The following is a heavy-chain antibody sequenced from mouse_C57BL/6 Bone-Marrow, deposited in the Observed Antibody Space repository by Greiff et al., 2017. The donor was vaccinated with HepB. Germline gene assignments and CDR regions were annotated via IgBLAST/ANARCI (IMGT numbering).Heavy chain of an antibody. CDR3: ARQLPGLGSLFAY. CDR1: GFTFSSYG. J-gene: IGHJ3*01. D-gene: IGHD1-1*01. V-gene: IGHV5-6*01. Sequence: EVKVVESGGDLVKPGGSLKLSCAASGFTFSSYGMSWVRQTPDKRLEWVATISSGGSYTYYPDSVKGRFTISRDNAKNTLYLQMSSLKSEDTAMYYCARQLPGLGSLFAYWGQGTLVTVTA. CDR2: ISSGGSYT.